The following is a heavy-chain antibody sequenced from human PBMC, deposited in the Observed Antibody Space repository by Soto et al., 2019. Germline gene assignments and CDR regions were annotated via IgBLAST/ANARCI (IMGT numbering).Heavy chain of an antibody. J-gene: IGHJ4*02. CDR3: AREGDDRHFFFDS. V-gene: IGHV4-4*07. Sequence: SETLSLTFNVSCRSMISYYWSWIRQPAGKGLEWIGRIYTGGNTNYNPSLKSRVTMSVDTSKSQFSLSLTSVTAADTAVYYCAREGDDRHFFFDSWGQGTLVTVSS. CDR2: IYTGGNT. CDR1: CRSMISYY. D-gene: IGHD3-3*02.